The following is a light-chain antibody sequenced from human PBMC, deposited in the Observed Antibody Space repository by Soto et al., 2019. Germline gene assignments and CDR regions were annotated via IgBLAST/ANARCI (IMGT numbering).Light chain of an antibody. CDR2: DAS. V-gene: IGKV3-11*01. CDR1: QSITTY. J-gene: IGKJ1*01. Sequence: ETVLTQSPATLSLSPGDRATLSCRASQSITTYLAWYQQKTGQAPKLLFYDASNRATGIPARFSASGSGTDFTLTTSSLEPEDSAVYYCQQRSSWWTFGQGTEVEIK. CDR3: QQRSSWWT.